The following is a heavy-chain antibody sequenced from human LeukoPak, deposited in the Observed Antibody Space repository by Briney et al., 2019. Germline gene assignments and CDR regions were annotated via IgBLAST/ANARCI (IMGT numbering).Heavy chain of an antibody. CDR1: GFTFIDYD. CDR2: IGIRGDT. CDR3: ARGGIQVSGIDEFDY. J-gene: IGHJ4*02. Sequence: PGGSLRLSCAASGFTFIDYDMHWVRQVIGKGLEWVSAIGIRGDTHYSGSVKGRFTISRENADSFLYLQMNSLRAEDTAVYYCARGGIQVSGIDEFDYWGQGTLVTVSS. D-gene: IGHD6-19*01. V-gene: IGHV3-13*01.